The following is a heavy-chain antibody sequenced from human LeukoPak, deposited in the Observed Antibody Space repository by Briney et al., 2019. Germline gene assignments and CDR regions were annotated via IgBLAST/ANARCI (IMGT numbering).Heavy chain of an antibody. Sequence: MPSETLSLSCTVSGGSISSSRYYGGWIPQPPGKGLECIGSIYYSGSTYYNPSLRSRVSISVDTSKSQFSLKLSSVTAADTAVYYCARQSGDYSYYYGMDVWGQGTTVTASS. CDR3: ARQSGDYSYYYGMDV. V-gene: IGHV4-39*01. CDR2: IYYSGST. CDR1: GGSISSSRYY. J-gene: IGHJ6*02.